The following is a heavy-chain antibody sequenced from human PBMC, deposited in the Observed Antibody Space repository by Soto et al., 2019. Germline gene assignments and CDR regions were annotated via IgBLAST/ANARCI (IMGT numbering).Heavy chain of an antibody. D-gene: IGHD2-15*01. J-gene: IGHJ4*02. Sequence: PGGSLRLSCAASGFTSSSSAMHRIRQAPGKGLEWVAVISYDGSNKYYADSVKSRFTISRDNSKNTLYLQMNSLRAEDTAVYYCARDLPGYCSGGSCYSGGLDYWGQGTLVTVSS. CDR2: ISYDGSNK. CDR3: ARDLPGYCSGGSCYSGGLDY. V-gene: IGHV3-30-3*01. CDR1: GFTSSSSA.